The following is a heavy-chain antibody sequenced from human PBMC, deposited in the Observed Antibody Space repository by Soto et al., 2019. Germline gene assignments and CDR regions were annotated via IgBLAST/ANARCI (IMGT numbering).Heavy chain of an antibody. J-gene: IGHJ4*02. V-gene: IGHV3-30*04. CDR2: ISYDGRSE. CDR1: GFTFRSYS. Sequence: QVQLVESGGGVVQSGRSLRLSCAASGFTFRSYSMHWVRQAPGKGLECVAAISYDGRSENYADSVLGRCSISRDNSKDTLFLQLNGLRPEDTAMYYCTRSDSTGGPFDFWGQGAQVTVSS. D-gene: IGHD2-8*02. CDR3: TRSDSTGGPFDF.